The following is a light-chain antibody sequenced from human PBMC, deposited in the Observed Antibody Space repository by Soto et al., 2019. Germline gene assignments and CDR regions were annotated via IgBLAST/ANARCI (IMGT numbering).Light chain of an antibody. V-gene: IGKV3-20*01. CDR3: QMYNNWVGT. CDR2: GAS. Sequence: EIVLTQSPGTLSLSPGERATLSCRASQSVSNNYLAWYQQKPGQAPRLLIYGASNRATGIPDRFSGSGSGTDFTLTISRVEPEDFAVFFCQMYNNWVGTFGGGTKVDIK. J-gene: IGKJ4*01. CDR1: QSVSNNY.